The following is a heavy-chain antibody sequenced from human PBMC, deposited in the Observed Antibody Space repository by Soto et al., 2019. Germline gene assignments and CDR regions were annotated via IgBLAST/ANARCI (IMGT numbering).Heavy chain of an antibody. Sequence: QVQLQESGPGLVKPSQTLSLTCTVSGGSISSGGYYWSWIRQHPGKGLEWIGYIYYSGSTYYNPSLQSRVSISVDTSKNQFSLKLSSVTAADTAVYYCARDRSNYYGSGSPDAFDIWGQGTMVTVSS. CDR2: IYYSGST. D-gene: IGHD3-10*01. CDR3: ARDRSNYYGSGSPDAFDI. V-gene: IGHV4-31*03. CDR1: GGSISSGGYY. J-gene: IGHJ3*02.